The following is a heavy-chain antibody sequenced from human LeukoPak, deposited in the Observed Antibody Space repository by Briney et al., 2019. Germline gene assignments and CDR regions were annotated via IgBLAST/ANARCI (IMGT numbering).Heavy chain of an antibody. D-gene: IGHD2-2*01. Sequence: SETLSLTCAVYGGSFSGYYWSWIRQPPGKGLEWLGEINHSGSTNYNPSLKSRVTISVDTSKNQFSLKLSSVTAADTAVYYCARGGWGVVVPAALRYPYYYMDVWGKGTTVTVSS. CDR1: GGSFSGYY. CDR3: ARGGWGVVVPAALRYPYYYMDV. J-gene: IGHJ6*03. V-gene: IGHV4-34*01. CDR2: INHSGST.